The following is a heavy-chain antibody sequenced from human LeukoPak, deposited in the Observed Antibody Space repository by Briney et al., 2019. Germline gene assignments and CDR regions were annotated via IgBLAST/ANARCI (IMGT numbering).Heavy chain of an antibody. Sequence: SQTLSLTCASSGDSVSSNSSAWIWIRQSPSRGLEWLGRTYYMSKWISDYAVFVKSRITINPDTSKNQFSLQLNSVTPEDAAVYNCARWGHPPHYSDYWGQGTLVTVSS. J-gene: IGHJ4*02. D-gene: IGHD3-16*01. CDR1: GDSVSSNSSA. V-gene: IGHV6-1*01. CDR3: ARWGHPPHYSDY. CDR2: TYYMSKWIS.